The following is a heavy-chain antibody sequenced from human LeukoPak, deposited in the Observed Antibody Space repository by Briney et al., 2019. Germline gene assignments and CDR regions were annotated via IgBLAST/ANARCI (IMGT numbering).Heavy chain of an antibody. D-gene: IGHD3-3*01. CDR3: ARGKGHLGITPRMDV. J-gene: IGHJ6*03. CDR1: GGSFSGYY. Sequence: PSETLSLTCAVYGGSFSGYYWSWIRQPPGKGLEWIGEINHSGSTNYNPSLKSRVTISVDTSKNQFSLKLSSVTAADTAVYYCARGKGHLGITPRMDVWGKGTTVTVSS. V-gene: IGHV4-34*01. CDR2: INHSGST.